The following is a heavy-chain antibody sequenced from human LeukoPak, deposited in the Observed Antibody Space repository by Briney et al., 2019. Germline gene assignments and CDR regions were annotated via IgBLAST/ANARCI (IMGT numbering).Heavy chain of an antibody. D-gene: IGHD1-26*01. CDR3: ASRVGAIADAFDI. CDR1: GYSFTSYW. Sequence: GESLKISCKGSGYSFTSYWMGWVRQMPGKGLEWMGIIYPGDSDTRYSPSFQGQVTISADKSISTAYLQWSSLKASDTAMYYCASRVGAIADAFDIWGQGTMVTVSS. CDR2: IYPGDSDT. V-gene: IGHV5-51*01. J-gene: IGHJ3*02.